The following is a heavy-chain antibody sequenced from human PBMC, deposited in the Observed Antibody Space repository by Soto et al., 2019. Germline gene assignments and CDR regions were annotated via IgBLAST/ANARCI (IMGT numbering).Heavy chain of an antibody. D-gene: IGHD3-3*01. CDR1: GFTFSSYA. Sequence: GGSLRLSCAASGFTFSSYAMSWVRQAPGKGLEWVSAISGSGGSTYYADSVKGRFTISRDNSKNTLYLQMNSLRAEDTAVYYCAKRGGYDFWSGYLDYNWFDPWGQGT. CDR2: ISGSGGST. CDR3: AKRGGYDFWSGYLDYNWFDP. J-gene: IGHJ5*02. V-gene: IGHV3-23*01.